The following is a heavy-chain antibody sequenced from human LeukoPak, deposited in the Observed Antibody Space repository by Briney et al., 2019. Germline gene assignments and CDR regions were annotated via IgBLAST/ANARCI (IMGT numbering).Heavy chain of an antibody. CDR1: GDSINMYY. CDR3: ARVADYYGSGSYYFDY. J-gene: IGHJ4*02. Sequence: SETLSLTCSVSGDSINMYYWSWIRQPPGKGLEWIGYIDHTGSTNYNPSLNSRVTISRDSSKNHFSLELSSVTAADTAVYYCARVADYYGSGSYYFDYWGQGTLVTVSS. CDR2: IDHTGST. V-gene: IGHV4-59*01. D-gene: IGHD3-10*01.